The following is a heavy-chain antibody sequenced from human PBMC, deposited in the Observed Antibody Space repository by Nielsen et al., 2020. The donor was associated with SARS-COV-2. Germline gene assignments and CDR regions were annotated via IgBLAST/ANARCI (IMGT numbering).Heavy chain of an antibody. CDR3: AGGADFWSGTQRHYMDV. J-gene: IGHJ6*03. V-gene: IGHV3-21*06. Sequence: GESLKISCAASGFTFSSYSMNWVRQAPGKGLEWVSSISSSSSYIYYADSVKGRFAVSRDNAENTVVLQIHSLRVEDTAVYYCAGGADFWSGTQRHYMDVWGKGTTVTVSS. CDR2: ISSSSSYI. D-gene: IGHD3-3*01. CDR1: GFTFSSYS.